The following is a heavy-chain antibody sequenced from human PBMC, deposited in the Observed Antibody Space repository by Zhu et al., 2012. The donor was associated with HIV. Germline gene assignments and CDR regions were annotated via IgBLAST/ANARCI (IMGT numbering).Heavy chain of an antibody. CDR1: GYSISSGYY. CDR2: IYHSGST. J-gene: IGHJ4*02. V-gene: IGHV4-38-2*01. Sequence: QVQLQESGPGLVKPSETLSLTCAVSGYSISSGYYWGWIRQPPGKGLEWIGSIYHSGSTYYNPSLKSRVTISVDTSKNQFSLKLSSVTAADTAVYYCARIGGGKGIDYVGPGEPWSPSPQ. D-gene: IGHD3-16*01. CDR3: ARIGGGKGIDY.